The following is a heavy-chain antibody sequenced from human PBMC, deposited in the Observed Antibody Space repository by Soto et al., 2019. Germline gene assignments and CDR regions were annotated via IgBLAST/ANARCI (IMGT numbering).Heavy chain of an antibody. CDR3: ASSWFWSCYYPLIPGNEICLNFAY. V-gene: IGHV4-31*03. D-gene: IGHD3-3*01. CDR1: GGSISSGGYY. J-gene: IGHJ4*02. CDR2: IYYSGST. Sequence: SETLSLTCTVSGGSISSGGYYWSWNRQNTGKGLEWIGYIYYSGSTYYNPSLKSRVTIAVDTSKNQFYQKRSSVNAADRAVYYCASSWFWSCYYPLIPGNEICLNFAYWGQATLVPSPQ.